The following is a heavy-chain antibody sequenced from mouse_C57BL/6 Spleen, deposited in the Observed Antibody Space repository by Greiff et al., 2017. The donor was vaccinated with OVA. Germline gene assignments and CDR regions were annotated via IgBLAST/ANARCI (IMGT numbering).Heavy chain of an antibody. V-gene: IGHV1-69*01. Sequence: QVQLQQPGAELVMPGASVKLSCKASGYTFTRYWMHWVKQRPGQGLEWIGEIDPSDSYTNYNQKFKGKSTLTVDKSSSTAYMQLSSLTSEDSAVYYCARSDYGNYDYWGQGTTLTVSS. CDR3: ARSDYGNYDY. D-gene: IGHD2-1*01. CDR1: GYTFTRYW. CDR2: IDPSDSYT. J-gene: IGHJ2*01.